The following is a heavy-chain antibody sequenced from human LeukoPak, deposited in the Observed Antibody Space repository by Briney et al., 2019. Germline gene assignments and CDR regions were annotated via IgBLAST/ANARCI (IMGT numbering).Heavy chain of an antibody. D-gene: IGHD2-2*01. J-gene: IGHJ4*02. Sequence: PGGSLRLSCAASGFTFSSYWMSWVRQAPGKGLEWVANINQDGSEKYYVDSVKGRFTISRDNAKNSLYLQMNSLRAEDTAVYYCARDSLKPIVVPAANLYDYWGQGTLVTVSS. V-gene: IGHV3-7*01. CDR2: INQDGSEK. CDR1: GFTFSSYW. CDR3: ARDSLKPIVVPAANLYDY.